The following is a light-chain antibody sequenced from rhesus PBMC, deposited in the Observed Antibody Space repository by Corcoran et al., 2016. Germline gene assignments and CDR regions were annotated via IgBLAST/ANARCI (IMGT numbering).Light chain of an antibody. CDR3: MPALKFPFT. CDR1: QSLLDSEEGNTY. Sequence: DIVMTQTPLSLPVTPGEPASISCRSSQSLLDSEEGNTYLDRDLQTPGQSPQPLVYEVSNRASGVPDQLRVSRSDTAFRLKSSRVGAGDVGVSSCMPALKFPFTFGPGTKLEI. CDR2: EVS. V-gene: IGKV2-104*02. J-gene: IGKJ3*01.